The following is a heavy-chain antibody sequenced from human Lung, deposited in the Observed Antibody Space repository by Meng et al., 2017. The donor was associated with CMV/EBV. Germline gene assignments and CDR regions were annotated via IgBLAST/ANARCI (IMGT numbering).Heavy chain of an antibody. V-gene: IGHV1-18*01. Sequence: ASVXVSXKASDYTFSSYGISWVRQAPGQGLEWMGWISGYNGNTNYAQRLQGRVTMTTDTSTSTAYMELRSLRFDDTAVYYCARDRAMGSSLFDPWGQGTLVTVSS. CDR3: ARDRAMGSSLFDP. CDR1: DYTFSSYG. J-gene: IGHJ5*02. D-gene: IGHD2-2*01. CDR2: ISGYNGNT.